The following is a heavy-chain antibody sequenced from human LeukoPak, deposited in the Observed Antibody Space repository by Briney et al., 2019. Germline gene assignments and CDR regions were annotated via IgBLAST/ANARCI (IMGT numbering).Heavy chain of an antibody. CDR3: AKFPVSSFTDFDI. Sequence: PGGSLRLSCAASGFTVSSNYMSWVRQAPGKGLEWVSVIYSGGSTYYADSVKGRFTISRDNSKNTLYLQMNSLRAEDTAVYYCAKFPVSSFTDFDIWGQGTMVTVSS. CDR1: GFTVSSNY. D-gene: IGHD6-6*01. CDR2: IYSGGST. J-gene: IGHJ3*02. V-gene: IGHV3-53*05.